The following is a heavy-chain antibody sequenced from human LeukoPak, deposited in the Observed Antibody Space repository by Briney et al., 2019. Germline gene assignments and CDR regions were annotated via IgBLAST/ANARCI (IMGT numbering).Heavy chain of an antibody. CDR3: ARVQGHTMVREYYFDY. Sequence: GGSLRLSCAASGFTVSSNYMSWVRQAPGKGLEWVSVIYSGGSTYYADSVKGRFTISRDNSKNTLYLQMNSLRAEDTAVYYCARVQGHTMVREYYFDYWGQGTLVTVSP. D-gene: IGHD3-10*01. J-gene: IGHJ4*02. V-gene: IGHV3-53*01. CDR1: GFTVSSNY. CDR2: IYSGGST.